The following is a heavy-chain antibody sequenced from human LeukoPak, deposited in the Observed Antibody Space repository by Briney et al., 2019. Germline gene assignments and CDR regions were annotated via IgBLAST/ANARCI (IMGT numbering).Heavy chain of an antibody. CDR3: ARDRYCGGDCYFYQYRYFDL. J-gene: IGHJ2*01. Sequence: PGGSLRLSCAGSGFTFGDYYMSWIRQAPGKGLEWVSYISNGGKTLYYADSVKGRFAISRDNAKNSLYLQMDSLRAEDTAVYYCARDRYCGGDCYFYQYRYFDLWGRGTLVTVSS. CDR1: GFTFGDYY. CDR2: ISNGGKTL. V-gene: IGHV3-11*01. D-gene: IGHD2-21*02.